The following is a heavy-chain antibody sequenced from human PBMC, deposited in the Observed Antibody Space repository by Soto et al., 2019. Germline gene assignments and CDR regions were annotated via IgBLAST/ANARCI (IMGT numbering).Heavy chain of an antibody. CDR2: ISYDGSNK. CDR3: AKDFGYSYGATGMDV. Sequence: GGSLRLSCAASGFTFSSYWMHWVHQAPGKGLVWVAVISYDGSNKYYADSVKGRFTISRDNSKNTLYLQMNSLRAEDTAVYYCAKDFGYSYGATGMDVWGQGTTVTVSS. D-gene: IGHD5-18*01. V-gene: IGHV3-30*18. J-gene: IGHJ6*02. CDR1: GFTFSSYW.